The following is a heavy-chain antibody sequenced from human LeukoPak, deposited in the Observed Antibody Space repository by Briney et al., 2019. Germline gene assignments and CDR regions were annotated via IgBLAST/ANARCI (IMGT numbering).Heavy chain of an antibody. V-gene: IGHV3-23*01. CDR3: AKDPYSSSWHAGWFDP. CDR1: GFTFSSYA. J-gene: IGHJ5*02. D-gene: IGHD6-13*01. Sequence: PGGSLRLSCAASGFTFSSYAMSWVRQAPGKGLEWVSAISGSGGSTYYADSVKGRFTISRDNSKNTLYLQMNSLRAEDTAVYYCAKDPYSSSWHAGWFDPWGQGTLVTVSS. CDR2: ISGSGGST.